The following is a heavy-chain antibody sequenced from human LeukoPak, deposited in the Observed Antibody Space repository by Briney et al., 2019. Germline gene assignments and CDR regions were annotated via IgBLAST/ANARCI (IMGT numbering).Heavy chain of an antibody. D-gene: IGHD3-22*01. CDR1: GFTFSSYA. V-gene: IGHV3-30-3*02. CDR3: VKYSYSSSGYSDLQH. Sequence: GGSLRLSCAASGFTFSSYAMHWVRQVPGKGLDWVAFISDDGSDKFYVDSVKGRFTISRDNSRNTVYLQMNTLRPEDTAVYFCVKYSYSSSGYSDLQHWGQGTLVTVSS. J-gene: IGHJ1*01. CDR2: ISDDGSDK.